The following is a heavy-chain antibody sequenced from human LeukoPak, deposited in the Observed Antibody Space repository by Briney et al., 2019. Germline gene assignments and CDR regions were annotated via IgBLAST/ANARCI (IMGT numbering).Heavy chain of an antibody. CDR2: IYYSGST. CDR3: ARAQVGIVGATEFAY. V-gene: IGHV4-59*08. Sequence: MPSETLSLTCTVSGGSISSYYWTWIRQPPGKGLEWIGYIYYSGSTKYNPSLKSRVTISVDSSKNHFSLKLSSVTAADTAVYYCARAQVGIVGATEFAYWGQGTLVTVSS. CDR1: GGSISSYY. D-gene: IGHD1-26*01. J-gene: IGHJ4*02.